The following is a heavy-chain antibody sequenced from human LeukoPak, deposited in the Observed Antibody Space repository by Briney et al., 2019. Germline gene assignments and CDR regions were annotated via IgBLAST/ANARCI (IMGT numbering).Heavy chain of an antibody. CDR1: GGSMSSYY. V-gene: IGHV4-59*08. CDR3: ASSTSYYDILTGYFLLYGMDV. CDR2: IYYSGST. Sequence: SETLSLTCTVSGGSMSSYYWSWIRQPPGKGLEWIGYIYYSGSTNYNPSLKSRVTISVDTSKNQFSLKLSSVTAADTAVYYCASSTSYYDILTGYFLLYGMDVWGQGTTVTVSS. D-gene: IGHD3-9*01. J-gene: IGHJ6*02.